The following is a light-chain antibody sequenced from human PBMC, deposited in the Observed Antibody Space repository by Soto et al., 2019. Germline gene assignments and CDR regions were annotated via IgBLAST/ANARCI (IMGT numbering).Light chain of an antibody. CDR1: SSDVGSYNL. Sequence: QSALTQPASVSGSPGQSITISCTGTSSDVGSYNLVSWYQQHPDKAPKLMIYEGSKRPSGVSNRFSGSKSGNTASLTISGLQAEDEADYYCCSYAVGSTPYVFGTGTKLTVL. CDR2: EGS. V-gene: IGLV2-23*01. CDR3: CSYAVGSTPYV. J-gene: IGLJ1*01.